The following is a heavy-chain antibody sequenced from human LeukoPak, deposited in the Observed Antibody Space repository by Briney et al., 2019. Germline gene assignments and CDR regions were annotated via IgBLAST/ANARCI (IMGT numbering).Heavy chain of an antibody. V-gene: IGHV1-18*01. CDR1: GYTFTSYG. D-gene: IGHD2-21*02. Sequence: GASVKVSCKASGYTFTSYGISWVRQAPGQGLEWMGWISAYNGNTNYAQKLQGRVTMTTDTSTSTAYMELRSLRSDDTAVYYCARVSVRTGYCGGDCYPITPGAGDYWGQGTLVTVSS. CDR2: ISAYNGNT. J-gene: IGHJ4*02. CDR3: ARVSVRTGYCGGDCYPITPGAGDY.